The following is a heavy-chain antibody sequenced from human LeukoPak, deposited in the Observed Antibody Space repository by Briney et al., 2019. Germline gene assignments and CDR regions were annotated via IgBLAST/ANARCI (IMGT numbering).Heavy chain of an antibody. V-gene: IGHV4-31*03. D-gene: IGHD4-17*01. J-gene: IGHJ6*02. Sequence: SETLSLTCTVSGCSISSDGYYYNWIRHYPGKGLEWFVYIYYTGSTYYNPSLKSRASISVDSSKNQLSLKLTTVTAADTAVYYCARDRATVTSHYSGMDVWGQGTTVTVSS. CDR3: ARDRATVTSHYSGMDV. CDR1: GCSISSDGYY. CDR2: IYYTGST.